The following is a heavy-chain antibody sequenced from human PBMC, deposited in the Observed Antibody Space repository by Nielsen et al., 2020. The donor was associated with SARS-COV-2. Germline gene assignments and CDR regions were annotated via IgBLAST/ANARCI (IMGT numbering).Heavy chain of an antibody. CDR3: AKVYGDYVGFFDV. CDR1: GFTFDDYA. CDR2: ISWNSVSI. J-gene: IGHJ2*01. D-gene: IGHD4-17*01. Sequence: SLKISCVGSGFTFDDYAMHWVRQAPGKGLEWVSGISWNSVSIDYADSVKGRFTISRDNAKSSLYLQMNSLRAEDTAFYYCAKVYGDYVGFFDVWGRGTLVTVPS. V-gene: IGHV3-9*01.